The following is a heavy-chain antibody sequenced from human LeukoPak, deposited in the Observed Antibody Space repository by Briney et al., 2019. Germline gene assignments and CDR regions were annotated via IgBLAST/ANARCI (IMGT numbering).Heavy chain of an antibody. D-gene: IGHD4-17*01. V-gene: IGHV3-23*01. CDR1: GFTFSSYG. Sequence: GGSLRLSCAASGFTFSSYGMSWVRQAPGEGLEWVSIISGSGGSTYYADSVKGRFTISRDNSKNTLYLQMKSLRVEDTAVYYCAKDRTGDGDYGTRFDYWGQGTLVTVSS. J-gene: IGHJ4*02. CDR2: ISGSGGST. CDR3: AKDRTGDGDYGTRFDY.